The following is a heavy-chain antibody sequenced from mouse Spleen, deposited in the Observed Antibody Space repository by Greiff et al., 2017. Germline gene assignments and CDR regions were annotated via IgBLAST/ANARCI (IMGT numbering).Heavy chain of an antibody. CDR1: GFTFSSYA. Sequence: EVMLVESGGGLVKPGGSLKLSCAASGFTFSSYAMSWVRQTPEKRLEWVATISSGGSYTYYPDSVKGRFTISRDNAKNTLYLQMSSLRSEDTARNYCARQGDYWGQGTTLTVSA. J-gene: IGHJ2*01. V-gene: IGHV5-9-1*01. CDR3: ARQGDY. CDR2: ISSGGSYT.